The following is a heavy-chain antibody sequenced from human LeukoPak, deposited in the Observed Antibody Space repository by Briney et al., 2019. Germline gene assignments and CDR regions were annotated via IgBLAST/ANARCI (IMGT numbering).Heavy chain of an antibody. D-gene: IGHD5-18*01. CDR3: ARYRDVDTATKGAFDI. V-gene: IGHV4-59*01. CDR2: IYYSGST. CDR1: GGSISSYY. Sequence: SETLSLTCTVSGGSISSYYWSWIRQPPGKGLEWIGYIYYSGSTNYNPSLKSRVTISVDTSKNQFSLKLSSVTAADTAVYYCARYRDVDTATKGAFDIWGQGTMVTVSS. J-gene: IGHJ3*02.